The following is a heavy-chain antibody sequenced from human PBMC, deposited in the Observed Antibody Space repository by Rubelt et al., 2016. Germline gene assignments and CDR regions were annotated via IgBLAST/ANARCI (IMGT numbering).Heavy chain of an antibody. CDR3: ARALRLENFDY. V-gene: IGHV3-48*04. J-gene: IGHJ4*02. D-gene: IGHD5-24*01. CDR2: ISSSSSTI. Sequence: QAPGKGLEWGSYISSSSSTIYYADPVKGRFTISRDNAKNSPYLQMNSLRAEDTAVYYCARALRLENFDYWGQGTLVTVSS.